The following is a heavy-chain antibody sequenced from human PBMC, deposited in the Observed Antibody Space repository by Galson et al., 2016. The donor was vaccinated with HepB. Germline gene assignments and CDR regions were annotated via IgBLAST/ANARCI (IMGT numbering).Heavy chain of an antibody. CDR3: ARDLNPGSSAAGTGDY. D-gene: IGHD6-13*01. V-gene: IGHV1-46*01. CDR2: IDPSGGST. J-gene: IGHJ4*02. CDR1: GYTFTTYY. Sequence: SVKVSCKASGYTFTTYYMHWVRQAPGQGLEWMGIIDPSGGSTKYAQKFQDRVTMTRDTSTSTVHMDLRSLRSEDSAVYYCARDLNPGSSAAGTGDYWGQGTLVTVSS.